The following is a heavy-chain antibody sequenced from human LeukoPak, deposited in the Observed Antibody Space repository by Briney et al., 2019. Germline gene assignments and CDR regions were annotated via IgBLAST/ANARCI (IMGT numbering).Heavy chain of an antibody. J-gene: IGHJ4*02. CDR1: QFIFNVSW. V-gene: IGHV3-7*01. D-gene: IGHD1-1*01. CDR3: AIWTSGNY. Sequence: GRSLRLSCAHDQFIFNVSWMNWVRQAPGKGLEWVANMDRTGSQKRYVDSVRGRFHISKDNPGASLYLDMHSLRAEDTAIYYCAIWTSGNYWGQGTLVTVSS. CDR2: MDRTGSQK.